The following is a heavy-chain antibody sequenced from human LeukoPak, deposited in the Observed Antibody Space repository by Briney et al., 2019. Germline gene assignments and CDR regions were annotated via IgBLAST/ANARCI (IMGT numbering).Heavy chain of an antibody. CDR3: ARDYGDYRDFDY. J-gene: IGHJ4*02. Sequence: GRSLRLSCAASGFTFSTYGMHWVRQAPGKGLEWVAVIWYDGSNKYYADSVKGRFTISRDNSKNTLYLQMNSLRAEDTAVYYCARDYGDYRDFDYWGQGILVTVSS. CDR2: IWYDGSNK. CDR1: GFTFSTYG. D-gene: IGHD4-17*01. V-gene: IGHV3-33*01.